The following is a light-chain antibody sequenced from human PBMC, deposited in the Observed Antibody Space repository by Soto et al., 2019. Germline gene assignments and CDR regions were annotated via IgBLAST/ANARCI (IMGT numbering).Light chain of an antibody. CDR3: QQLHSYPLT. CDR2: AAS. V-gene: IGKV1-9*01. J-gene: IGKJ4*01. CDR1: QGISSTY. Sequence: DIQLTQSPSFLSASVGDRVTITCRASQGISSTYLAWYQQTPGKAPKILIYAASTLQSGVPSRFSGRGSGTDFTLTITSMQPEDFAHHYCQQLHSYPLTFGGGTKVDI.